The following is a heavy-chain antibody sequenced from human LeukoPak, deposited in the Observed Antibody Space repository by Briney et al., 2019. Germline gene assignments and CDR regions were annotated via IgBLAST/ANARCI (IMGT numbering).Heavy chain of an antibody. Sequence: GGSLRLSCAASGFIFSNVWMSWVRQAPGKGLEWVGRFKSKTDGGTTDYAAPVKGRFTISRDDSKNTLYLQMSSLKTEDTAVYYCTADCGGRCYSEPDDDYWGQGTLVTVSS. J-gene: IGHJ4*02. V-gene: IGHV3-15*01. CDR3: TADCGGRCYSEPDDDY. CDR1: GFIFSNVW. D-gene: IGHD2-15*01. CDR2: FKSKTDGGTT.